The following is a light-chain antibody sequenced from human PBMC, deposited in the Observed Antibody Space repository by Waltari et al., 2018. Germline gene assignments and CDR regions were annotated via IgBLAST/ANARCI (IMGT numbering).Light chain of an antibody. Sequence: QSALTQPASVSGSPGQSITISCTGTSSDIGGYNYVSWFQQHPGRAPKLVIYEVTKRPSGVSNHFSGSKSGNTASLTISGLQAEDEADYYCSSYSSNTSFPSWVFGGGTKLTVL. CDR3: SSYSSNTSFPSWV. CDR1: SSDIGGYNY. CDR2: EVT. J-gene: IGLJ3*02. V-gene: IGLV2-14*01.